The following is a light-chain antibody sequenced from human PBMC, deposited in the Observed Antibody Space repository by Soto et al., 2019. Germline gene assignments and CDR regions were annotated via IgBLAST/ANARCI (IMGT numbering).Light chain of an antibody. V-gene: IGKV1-12*01. CDR2: AAS. Sequence: DIQMTQSPSSVSAFVGDSVTITCRASQGITSWLAWYQQKPGKAPELLIYAASSLQSGVPSRFSGSGSGTGFTLTISSLQPEDSATYYCQRAATFPLIFGGGTKVEIK. CDR1: QGITSW. CDR3: QRAATFPLI. J-gene: IGKJ4*01.